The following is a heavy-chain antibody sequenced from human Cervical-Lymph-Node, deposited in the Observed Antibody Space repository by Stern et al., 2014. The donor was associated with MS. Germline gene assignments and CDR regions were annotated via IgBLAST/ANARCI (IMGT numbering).Heavy chain of an antibody. CDR2: VYSGGST. J-gene: IGHJ6*02. D-gene: IGHD2-15*01. CDR3: VRDPGYRNGMGG. V-gene: IGHV3-66*01. Sequence: VQLVESGGGLVQPGGSLRLSCEASGFTVSSDYMNWVRQAPGKGLEWVSVVYSGGSTYYADSVKGRFTISRDNSRNTLYLQMNNLRAEDTGVYYCVRDPGYRNGMGGWGQGTTVTVSS. CDR1: GFTVSSDY.